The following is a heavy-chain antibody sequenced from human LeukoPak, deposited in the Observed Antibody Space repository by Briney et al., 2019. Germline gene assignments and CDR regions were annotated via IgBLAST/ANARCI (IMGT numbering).Heavy chain of an antibody. D-gene: IGHD4-17*01. CDR1: GGSTSSYY. Sequence: SETLSLTCTVSGGSTSSYYWSWIRQPAGKGLEWIGRIHTSGSTNYNPSLKSRVTMSVDTSKNQFSLKLTSVTAADTAVYYCARAGDYGEHVGWFDPWGQGTLVTVSS. CDR2: IHTSGST. CDR3: ARAGDYGEHVGWFDP. V-gene: IGHV4-4*07. J-gene: IGHJ5*02.